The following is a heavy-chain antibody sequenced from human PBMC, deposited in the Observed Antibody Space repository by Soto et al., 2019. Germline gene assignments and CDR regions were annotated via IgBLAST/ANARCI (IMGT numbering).Heavy chain of an antibody. CDR3: AKDNVLLWFGESYMDV. Sequence: GGSLRLSCAASGFTFSSYAMSWVRQAPGKGLEWVSAISGSGGSTYYADSVKGRFTISRDNSKNTLYLQMNSLRAEDTAVYYCAKDNVLLWFGESYMDVWGKGTTVTVSS. CDR2: ISGSGGST. V-gene: IGHV3-23*01. D-gene: IGHD3-10*01. CDR1: GFTFSSYA. J-gene: IGHJ6*03.